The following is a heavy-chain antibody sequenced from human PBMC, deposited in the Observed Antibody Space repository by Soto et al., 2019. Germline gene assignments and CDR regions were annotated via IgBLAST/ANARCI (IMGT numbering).Heavy chain of an antibody. CDR3: ARDQSVTSNYYYYGMDV. J-gene: IGHJ6*02. D-gene: IGHD4-17*01. CDR1: GFTFSSYA. V-gene: IGHV3-30-3*01. CDR2: ISYDGSNK. Sequence: QVQLVESGGGVVQPGRSLRLSCAASGFTFSSYAMHWVRQAPGKGLEWVAVISYDGSNKYYADSVKGRFTISRDNSKNTLYLQMNSLRAEDTAVYYCARDQSVTSNYYYYGMDVWGQGTTVTVSS.